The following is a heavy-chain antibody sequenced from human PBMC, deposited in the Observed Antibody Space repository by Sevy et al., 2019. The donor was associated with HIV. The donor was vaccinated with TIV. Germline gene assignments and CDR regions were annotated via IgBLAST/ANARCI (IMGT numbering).Heavy chain of an antibody. J-gene: IGHJ6*02. CDR2: INTNTGNP. V-gene: IGHV7-4-1*02. D-gene: IGHD3-10*01. CDR1: GYTFTSYA. Sequence: ASVKVSCKASGYTFTSYAMNWVRQAPGQGLEWMGWINTNTGNPTYAQGFTGRFVFSLDTSVSTAYLQISSLKAEDTAVYYCATSSGSSLWVYYYGMDVWGQGTTVTVSS. CDR3: ATSSGSSLWVYYYGMDV.